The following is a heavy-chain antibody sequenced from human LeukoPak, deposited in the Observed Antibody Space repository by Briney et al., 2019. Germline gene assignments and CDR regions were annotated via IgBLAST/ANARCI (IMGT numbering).Heavy chain of an antibody. CDR2: INHSGST. CDR3: ARAGIAGSPSGY. D-gene: IGHD6-13*01. CDR1: GGSFSGYY. Sequence: SETLSLTCAVYGGSFSGYYWSWIRQPPGKGLEWIGEINHSGSTNYNPSLKSRATTSIDTTKNQFSLKLRSVTAADTAVYFCARAGIAGSPSGYWGQGTLVTVYS. J-gene: IGHJ4*02. V-gene: IGHV4-34*01.